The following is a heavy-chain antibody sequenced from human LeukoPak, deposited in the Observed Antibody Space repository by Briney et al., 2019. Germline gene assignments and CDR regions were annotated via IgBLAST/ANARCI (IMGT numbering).Heavy chain of an antibody. CDR1: GGTFSSYA. CDR2: IIPIFGTA. V-gene: IGHV1-69*01. D-gene: IGHD4-17*01. Sequence: GSSVKVSCKASGGTFSSYAISWVRQAPGQGLEWMGGIIPIFGTANYAQKFQGRVTITADESTSTAYMELSSLRSEATAVYYCARAPGVRNGDYALDYWGQGTLVTVSS. J-gene: IGHJ4*02. CDR3: ARAPGVRNGDYALDY.